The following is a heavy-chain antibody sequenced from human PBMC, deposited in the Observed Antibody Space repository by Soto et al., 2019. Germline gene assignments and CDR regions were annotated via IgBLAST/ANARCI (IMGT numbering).Heavy chain of an antibody. CDR1: GFTFSSYA. Sequence: GGSLRLSCAASGFTFSSYAMSWVRQAPGKGLEWVAVISYDGSNKFYGDSVKGRFTISRDNSKNTVYLQMDSLRTEDTAVYYCESDCSSHTCYRQGGMDVWGQGTTVTVSS. D-gene: IGHD2-2*02. CDR3: ESDCSSHTCYRQGGMDV. V-gene: IGHV3-30*03. J-gene: IGHJ6*02. CDR2: ISYDGSNK.